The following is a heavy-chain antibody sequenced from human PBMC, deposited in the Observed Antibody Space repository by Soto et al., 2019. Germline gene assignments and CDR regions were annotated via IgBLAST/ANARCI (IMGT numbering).Heavy chain of an antibody. J-gene: IGHJ6*02. Sequence: PGGSLRLSCAASGFTFSAYNMNWVRRAPGKGLEWVSSISGSSSTIYYPDSVKGRFTISRYNAKNSLYLQMHSLRNEDTAVYYFARDHYYGSGGRLYYYGLDVWGQGTTVTVSS. V-gene: IGHV3-48*02. D-gene: IGHD3-10*01. CDR3: ARDHYYGSGGRLYYYGLDV. CDR2: ISGSSSTI. CDR1: GFTFSAYN.